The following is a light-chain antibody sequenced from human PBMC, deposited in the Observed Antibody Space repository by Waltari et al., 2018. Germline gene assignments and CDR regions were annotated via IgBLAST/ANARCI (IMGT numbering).Light chain of an antibody. J-gene: IGKJ1*01. CDR2: GAS. V-gene: IGKV1-39*01. CDR1: QSILTY. CDR3: QQPYDTPWA. Sequence: DIQMTQSPSSLSASVGDTVTITCRASQSILTYLNWYQHNPGRAPTLLIYGASNLQGGVPSRFTGRGSGTDFTLTITSLHPEDFATYDCQQPYDTPWAFGPGTKLQIK.